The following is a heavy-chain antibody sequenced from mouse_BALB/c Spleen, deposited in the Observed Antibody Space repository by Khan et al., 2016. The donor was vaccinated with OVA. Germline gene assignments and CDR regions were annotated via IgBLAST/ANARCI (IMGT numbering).Heavy chain of an antibody. CDR1: GFSLRTSGMG. Sequence: QVTLKESGPGILQPSQTLSLTCSFAGFSLRTSGMGVSWIRQPSGKGLQWLAHIYWDDEKRYNPSLRSRLTISKDTSRNQVFIKITSVDTADTARYYWFRRRDWYFDFWGQGTTLTVSS. V-gene: IGHV8-12*01. D-gene: IGHD3-3*01. CDR2: IYWDDEK. J-gene: IGHJ2*01. CDR3: FRRRDWYFDF.